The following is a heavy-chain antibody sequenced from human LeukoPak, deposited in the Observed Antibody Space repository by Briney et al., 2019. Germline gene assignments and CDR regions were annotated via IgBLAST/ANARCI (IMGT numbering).Heavy chain of an antibody. Sequence: SETLSLTCTVSGGSISSSSYYWGWIRQPPGKGLEWIGSIYYSGSTYYNPSLKSRVTISVDTSKNQFSLKLSSVTAADTAVYYCARIHYYYDSSGYSLFDYWGQGTLVTVSS. V-gene: IGHV4-39*01. CDR1: GGSISSSSYY. J-gene: IGHJ4*02. CDR2: IYYSGST. CDR3: ARIHYYYDSSGYSLFDY. D-gene: IGHD3-22*01.